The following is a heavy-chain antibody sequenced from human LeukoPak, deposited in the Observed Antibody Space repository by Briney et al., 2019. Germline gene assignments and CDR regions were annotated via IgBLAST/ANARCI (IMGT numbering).Heavy chain of an antibody. D-gene: IGHD7-27*01. CDR3: AKDGGLWVSAHWGDS. CDR1: GFTFSSYA. J-gene: IGHJ4*02. CDR2: ISDSGSST. Sequence: PGGPLRLSCAASGFTFSSYAMSWVRQATGKGLEWVSGISDSGSSTGYADSVKGRFTISRDDSKNTPYLQMNSLRAEDTAVYYCAKDGGLWVSAHWGDSWGRGTLVTVSS. V-gene: IGHV3-23*01.